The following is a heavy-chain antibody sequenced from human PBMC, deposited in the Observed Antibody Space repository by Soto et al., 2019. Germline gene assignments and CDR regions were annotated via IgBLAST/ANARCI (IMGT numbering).Heavy chain of an antibody. CDR3: ARGFLDWVGYYDSSGYYSTYYFDY. J-gene: IGHJ4*02. CDR1: GGSFSGYY. CDR2: INHSGST. V-gene: IGHV4-34*01. Sequence: PSETLSLTCAVYGGSFSGYYWSWIRQPPGKGLEWIGEINHSGSTNYNPSLKSRVTISVDTSKNQFSLKLSSVTAADTAVYYCARGFLDWVGYYDSSGYYSTYYFDYWGQGTLVTVSS. D-gene: IGHD3-22*01.